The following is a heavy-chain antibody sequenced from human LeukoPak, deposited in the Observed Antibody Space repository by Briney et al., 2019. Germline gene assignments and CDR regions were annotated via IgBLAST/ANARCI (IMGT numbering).Heavy chain of an antibody. CDR3: GRDRPTGYYDY. V-gene: IGHV4-38-2*02. D-gene: IGHD3-9*01. CDR2: INHSGKT. CDR1: SYSISSDYY. Sequence: SETLSLTCTVSSYSISSDYYWGWIRQPPGKGLEWIASINHSGKTYYNPSLKSRVTISVDTSKNQFSLKLTSVTAADMAVYYCGRDRPTGYYDYWGQGILVTVSS. J-gene: IGHJ4*02.